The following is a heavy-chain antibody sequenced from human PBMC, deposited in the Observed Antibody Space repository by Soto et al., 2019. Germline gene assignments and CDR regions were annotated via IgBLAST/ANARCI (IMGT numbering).Heavy chain of an antibody. V-gene: IGHV3-48*01. J-gene: IGHJ4*02. CDR3: AREETTVVAAATLDY. Sequence: EVRLVESGGGLVQPGGSLRLSCAASGFTFYSYSMNWVRQAPGKGLEWVAYISSGSNRIYYADSVKGRFTISRDNAKTSIYLQLNSLRAEDTAVYYCAREETTVVAAATLDYWGQGTLVTVSS. CDR1: GFTFYSYS. CDR2: ISSGSNRI. D-gene: IGHD2-15*01.